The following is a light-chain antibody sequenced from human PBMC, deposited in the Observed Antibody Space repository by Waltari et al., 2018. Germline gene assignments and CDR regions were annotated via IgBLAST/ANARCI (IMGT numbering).Light chain of an antibody. CDR3: QQYGTSPDT. Sequence: EIVLTQSPGTLSLSPGERATLSCRASQSVSSDYLAWYQQKPGQAPRLLIYAASSRATGIPDRFSGSGSGTDFTLTISRLEPEDFAVYYCQQYGTSPDTFGQGTKLEIK. CDR1: QSVSSDY. CDR2: AAS. J-gene: IGKJ2*01. V-gene: IGKV3-20*01.